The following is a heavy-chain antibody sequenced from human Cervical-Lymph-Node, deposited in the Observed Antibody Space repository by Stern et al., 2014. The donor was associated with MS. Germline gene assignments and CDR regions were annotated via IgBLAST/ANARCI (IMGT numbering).Heavy chain of an antibody. CDR1: GAPITTNH. Sequence: QVQLQESGPGLVKPSETLSLTCVVSGAPITTNHWSWIRQSPGKGLEWIANVHYSGTSSYNPALQSRVTTAIDTSTKQFSLRLSSVTAADTAVYFCASCDGYSFASWGQGTLVTVSS. V-gene: IGHV4-59*08. D-gene: IGHD4-17*01. J-gene: IGHJ4*02. CDR2: VHYSGTS. CDR3: ASCDGYSFAS.